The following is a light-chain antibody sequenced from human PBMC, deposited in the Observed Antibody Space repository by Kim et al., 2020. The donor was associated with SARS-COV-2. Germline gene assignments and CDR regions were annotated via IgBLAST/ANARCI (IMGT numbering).Light chain of an antibody. J-gene: IGLJ3*02. CDR2: DVS. CDR1: SSDVGGYNY. Sequence: GQSVTISCTGTSSDVGGYNYVSWYQQHPGKVPKVMMYDVSERPSGVPDRFSGSKSGNTASLTISGLQAEDEADYYCCSYAGSYTWVFGGGTQLTVL. CDR3: CSYAGSYTWV. V-gene: IGLV2-11*01.